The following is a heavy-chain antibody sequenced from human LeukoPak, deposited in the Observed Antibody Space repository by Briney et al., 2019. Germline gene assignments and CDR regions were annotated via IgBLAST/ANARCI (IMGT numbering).Heavy chain of an antibody. CDR2: IYYSGST. CDR3: ARGYYDSSGYYYNWFDP. Sequence: SETLSLTCTVSGGSISSSSYYWGWIRQPPGKGLEWIGSIYYSGSTYYNPSLKSRVTISVDTSKNQFSLKLSSVTAADTAVYYCARGYYDSSGYYYNWFDPWGQGTLVTVSS. V-gene: IGHV4-39*01. D-gene: IGHD3-22*01. J-gene: IGHJ5*02. CDR1: GGSISSSSYY.